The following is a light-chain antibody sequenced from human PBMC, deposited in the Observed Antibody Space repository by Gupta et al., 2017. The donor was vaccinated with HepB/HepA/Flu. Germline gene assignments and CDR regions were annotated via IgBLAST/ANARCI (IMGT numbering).Light chain of an antibody. CDR3: QQYNSYPWT. CDR1: QSISTW. J-gene: IGKJ1*01. V-gene: IGKV1-5*03. Sequence: DIQMTQSPSTLSASVGDRVTITCRASQSISTWVAWYQQKPGKAPNLLIYKASSLKTGVPSRFSGSGSGTEFTLTISSLQPDDFATYYCQQYNSYPWTFGQGTKVEMK. CDR2: KAS.